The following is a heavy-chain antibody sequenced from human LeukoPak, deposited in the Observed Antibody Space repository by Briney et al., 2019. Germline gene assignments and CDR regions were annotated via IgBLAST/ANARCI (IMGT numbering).Heavy chain of an antibody. Sequence: SETLSLTCAVYGGSFSGYYWSWIRQPPGKGLEWIGEINHSGSTNYNPSLKSRVTISVDTSKNQFSLKLSSVTAADTAVYYCARESGYYYYMDVWGKGTTVTVSS. CDR2: INHSGST. CDR3: ARESGYYYYMDV. D-gene: IGHD1-26*01. V-gene: IGHV4-34*01. CDR1: GGSFSGYY. J-gene: IGHJ6*03.